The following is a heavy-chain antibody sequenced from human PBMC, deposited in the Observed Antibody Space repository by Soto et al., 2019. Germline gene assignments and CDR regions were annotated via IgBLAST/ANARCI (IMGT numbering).Heavy chain of an antibody. CDR2: IYPGDSDT. CDR3: ARGGRGYSYGPDY. CDR1: GYRFTTYW. D-gene: IGHD5-18*01. J-gene: IGHJ4*02. V-gene: IGHV5-51*01. Sequence: EVQMVQSGAEVKKPGESLKISCKGAGYRFTTYWIGWVRQMPGKGLEWMGIIYPGDSDTRYSPSFQGQVTISADESISTAYLQWSSLKASDTAMYYCARGGRGYSYGPDYWAQGTLVTVSS.